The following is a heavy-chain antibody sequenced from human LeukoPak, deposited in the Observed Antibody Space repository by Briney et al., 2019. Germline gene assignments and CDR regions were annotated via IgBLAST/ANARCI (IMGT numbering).Heavy chain of an antibody. Sequence: GASVKVSCKASGYTFTSYAMHWVRQAPGQRLEWMGWINAGNGNTKYSQEFQGRVTITRDTSASTAYMELSSLRSEDMAVYYCARDITSRYCSGGSCYSGAFDIWGQGTMVTVSS. CDR1: GYTFTSYA. D-gene: IGHD2-15*01. CDR2: INAGNGNT. J-gene: IGHJ3*02. V-gene: IGHV1-3*03. CDR3: ARDITSRYCSGGSCYSGAFDI.